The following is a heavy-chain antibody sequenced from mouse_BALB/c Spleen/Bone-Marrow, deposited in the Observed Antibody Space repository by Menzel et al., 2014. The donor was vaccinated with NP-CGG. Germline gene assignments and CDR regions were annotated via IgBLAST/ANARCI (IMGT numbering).Heavy chain of an antibody. CDR1: GFSFSSYA. V-gene: IGHV5-6-5*01. Sequence: VQLKESGGGLVKPGGSLKLSCAASGFSFSSYAVSWVRQTPEKRLEWVASISGGGNSYHSDNMKGRFTISRDNARNILYLQMSSRRSEDTAMYYCARARGVTTATPYYFDYWGQGTALTVSS. CDR2: ISGGGNS. CDR3: ARARGVTTATPYYFDY. J-gene: IGHJ2*01. D-gene: IGHD1-2*01.